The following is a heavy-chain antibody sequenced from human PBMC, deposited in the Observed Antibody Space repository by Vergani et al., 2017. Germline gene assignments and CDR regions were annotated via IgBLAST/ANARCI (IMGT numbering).Heavy chain of an antibody. Sequence: EVQLLESGGDLVQPGGSLRLSCAASGFTFNHYAMNWVRQAPGKGLEWVSYISSSSSTIYYADSVKGRFTISRDNAKNSLYLQMNSLRAEDTAVYYCARDEARSSRDFDYWGQGTLVTVSS. CDR1: GFTFNHYA. J-gene: IGHJ4*02. CDR2: ISSSSSTI. CDR3: ARDEARSSRDFDY. D-gene: IGHD6-13*01. V-gene: IGHV3-48*01.